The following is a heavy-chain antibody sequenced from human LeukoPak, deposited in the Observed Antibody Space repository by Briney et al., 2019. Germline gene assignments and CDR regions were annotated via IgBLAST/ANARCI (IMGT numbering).Heavy chain of an antibody. CDR3: ARGRVVVAATYYYYGMDV. Sequence: SETLSLTCAGYGGSCSGYYWSWIRQPPGKGLEWIGEINHSGSTNYNPSLKSRVTISVDTSKNQFSLKLSSVTAADTAVYYCARGRVVVAATYYYYGMDVWGQGTTVTVSS. J-gene: IGHJ6*02. CDR2: INHSGST. D-gene: IGHD2-15*01. V-gene: IGHV4-34*01. CDR1: GGSCSGYY.